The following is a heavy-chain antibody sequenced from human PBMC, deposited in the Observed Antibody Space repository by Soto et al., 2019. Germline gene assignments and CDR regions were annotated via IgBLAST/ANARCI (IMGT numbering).Heavy chain of an antibody. V-gene: IGHV4-30-4*01. D-gene: IGHD2-2*01. CDR2: IYYSGST. CDR1: GGSISSGDYY. J-gene: IGHJ4*02. Sequence: PSETLSLTCTVSGGSISSGDYYWSWIRQPPGKGLEWIGYIYYSGSTYYNPSLKSRVTISVDTSKNQFSLKLSSVTAADTAVYYCARAVVPAVLIDYWGQGTLVTVSS. CDR3: ARAVVPAVLIDY.